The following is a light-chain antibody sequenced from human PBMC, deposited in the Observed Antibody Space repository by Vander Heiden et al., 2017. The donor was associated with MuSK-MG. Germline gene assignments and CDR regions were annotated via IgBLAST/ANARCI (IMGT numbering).Light chain of an antibody. CDR1: QGISSY. Sequence: AIRMTQSPSSFSASAGDRVTITCRASQGISSYLAWYQQKPGKAPKLLIYAASTLQSGVPSRFSGSGSGTDFTLTISCLQSEDIATYYCQQYDSSPITFGGGTRVEIK. CDR2: AAS. V-gene: IGKV1-8*01. J-gene: IGKJ4*01. CDR3: QQYDSSPIT.